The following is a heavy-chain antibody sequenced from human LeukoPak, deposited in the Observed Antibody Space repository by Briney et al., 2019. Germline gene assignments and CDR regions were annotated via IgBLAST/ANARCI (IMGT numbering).Heavy chain of an antibody. Sequence: SETLSLTCTVSGGSINSYYWTWIRQPPGKGLEWMGYIFYSGNTDYNPSLRSRVTISVDMSKNQISLKLYSVTAADTALYYCARARGYSYGYDYWGRGTLVTVSA. V-gene: IGHV4-59*01. CDR3: ARARGYSYGYDY. D-gene: IGHD5-18*01. J-gene: IGHJ4*02. CDR2: IFYSGNT. CDR1: GGSINSYY.